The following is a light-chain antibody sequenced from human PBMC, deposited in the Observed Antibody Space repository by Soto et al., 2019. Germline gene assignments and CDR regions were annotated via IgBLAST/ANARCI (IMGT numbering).Light chain of an antibody. Sequence: EIALTQSPGTLSLSPGERATLACRASQSVSNNYLAWYQQKPGQAPRLLIYGASNRATGIPDRFSGSGSGTDFTLTISRLEPEDGAVDDGQQYGSSPRTFGQGTKVDIK. V-gene: IGKV3-20*01. CDR2: GAS. CDR1: QSVSNNY. J-gene: IGKJ1*01. CDR3: QQYGSSPRT.